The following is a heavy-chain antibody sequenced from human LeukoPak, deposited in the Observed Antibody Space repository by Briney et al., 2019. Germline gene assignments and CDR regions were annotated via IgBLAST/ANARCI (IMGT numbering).Heavy chain of an antibody. J-gene: IGHJ4*02. Sequence: GGSLRLSCVAPGFTFSSYAMSWVRQAPGKGLEWVSLISGNGGSTYYADFVKGRFTLSRDNSKNTVYLQTHSLRAEDTAVYYCARGGHTSSSWRNFFDHWGQGTLVTVSS. D-gene: IGHD6-6*01. CDR2: ISGNGGST. CDR1: GFTFSSYA. V-gene: IGHV3-23*01. CDR3: ARGGHTSSSWRNFFDH.